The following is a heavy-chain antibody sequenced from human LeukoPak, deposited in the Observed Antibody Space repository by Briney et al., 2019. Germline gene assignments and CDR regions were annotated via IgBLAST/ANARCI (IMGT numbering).Heavy chain of an antibody. V-gene: IGHV3-21*01. CDR1: GFTFSSYS. D-gene: IGHD1-26*01. CDR2: ISSSNSYI. Sequence: GSLRLSCAASGFTFSSYSMNWVRQAPGKGLEWVSSISSSNSYIYYADSVKGRFTISRDNAKNSPYLQMNSLRAEDTAVYYCARDGIVGATAFDYWGQGTLVTVSS. J-gene: IGHJ4*02. CDR3: ARDGIVGATAFDY.